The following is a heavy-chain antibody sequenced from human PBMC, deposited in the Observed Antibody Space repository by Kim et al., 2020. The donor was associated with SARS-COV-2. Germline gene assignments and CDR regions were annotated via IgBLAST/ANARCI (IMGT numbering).Heavy chain of an antibody. CDR1: GFTFSSYG. J-gene: IGHJ6*02. D-gene: IGHD3-22*01. Sequence: GGSLRLSCAASGFTFSSYGMHWVRQAPGKGLEWVAVIWYDGSNKYYADSVKGRFTISRDNSKNTLYLQMNSLRAEDTAVYYCARDPYRITMIVPYYYGMDVWGQGTTVTVSS. CDR3: ARDPYRITMIVPYYYGMDV. CDR2: IWYDGSNK. V-gene: IGHV3-33*01.